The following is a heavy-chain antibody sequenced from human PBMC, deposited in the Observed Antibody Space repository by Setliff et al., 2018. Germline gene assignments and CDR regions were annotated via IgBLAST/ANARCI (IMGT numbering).Heavy chain of an antibody. CDR2: VYDSGTT. CDR1: GGSISSISYY. CDR3: ARMTGFAYMDV. V-gene: IGHV4-39*01. Sequence: PSETLSLTCTVPGGSISSISYYWGWIRQPPGKGLEWIGTVYDSGTTYYNPSLKSRVTIFVDTSKNQFSLNLNSVTAADTGVYYCARMTGFAYMDVWGKGTPVTVSS. J-gene: IGHJ6*03.